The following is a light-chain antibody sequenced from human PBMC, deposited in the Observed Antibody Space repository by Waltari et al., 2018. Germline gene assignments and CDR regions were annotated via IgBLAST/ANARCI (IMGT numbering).Light chain of an antibody. J-gene: IGKJ1*01. CDR3: QKYGTLPAT. CDR2: DAS. V-gene: IGKV3-20*01. CDR1: QSVSRT. Sequence: DIVLTQSPGTLSLSPGERATLSCRASQSVSRTLAWSQQKPGQAPRLLIYDASSRATGIPDRFSGSGSGTDFSLTISRLEPEDFAVYYCQKYGTLPATFGQGTKVEIK.